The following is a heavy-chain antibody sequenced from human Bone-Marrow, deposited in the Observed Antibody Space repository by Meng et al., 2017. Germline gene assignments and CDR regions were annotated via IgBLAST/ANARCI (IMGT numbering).Heavy chain of an antibody. J-gene: IGHJ4*02. D-gene: IGHD3-22*01. CDR3: ARGYDSSGYYYKY. Sequence: LVQFGAEVKKPGASGKVPCKASGYTFTSYDINWVRQATGQGLEWMGWMNPNSGNTGYAQKFQGRVTMTRNTSISTAYMELSSLRSEDTAVYYCARGYDSSGYYYKYWGQGTLVTVSS. CDR2: MNPNSGNT. V-gene: IGHV1-8*01. CDR1: GYTFTSYD.